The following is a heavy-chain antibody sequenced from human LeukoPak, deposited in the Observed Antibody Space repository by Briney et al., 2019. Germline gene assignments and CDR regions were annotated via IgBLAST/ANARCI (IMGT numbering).Heavy chain of an antibody. V-gene: IGHV4-4*08. CDR1: GGSISSYY. D-gene: IGHD3-16*01. Sequence: SETLSLTCTVSGGSISSYYWSWIRQPPGKGLEWIGYIYNSGSTSYNPSLKSRATISVDTSRNQFSLKLSSVTAADTAVYYCAREGSLGYWGQGTLVTVSS. J-gene: IGHJ4*02. CDR3: AREGSLGY. CDR2: IYNSGST.